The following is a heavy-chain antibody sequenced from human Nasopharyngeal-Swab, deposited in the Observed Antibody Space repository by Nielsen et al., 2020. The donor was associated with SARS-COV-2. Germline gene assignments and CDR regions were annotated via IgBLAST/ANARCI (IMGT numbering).Heavy chain of an antibody. CDR1: GFTFSSYA. CDR3: AKDTALYLAFDI. V-gene: IGHV3-23*01. J-gene: IGHJ3*02. CDR2: ISGSGGST. D-gene: IGHD3-9*01. Sequence: GESLKISCAASGFTFSSYAMSWVRQAPGKGLEWVSAISGSGGSTYYADSVKGRFTISRDNPKNTLYLQMNSLRAEDTAVYYCAKDTALYLAFDIWGQGTMVTVSS.